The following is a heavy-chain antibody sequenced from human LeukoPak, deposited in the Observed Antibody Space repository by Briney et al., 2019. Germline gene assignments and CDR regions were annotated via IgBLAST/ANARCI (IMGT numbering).Heavy chain of an antibody. Sequence: GRSLRLSCAASGFTFDDYAMPWVRQAPGKGLEWVSGISWNSGSIGYADSVKGRFTISRDNAKNSLYLQMNSLRAEDTAVYYCARALSYSYGSMDFWGQGTLVIVSS. V-gene: IGHV3-9*01. CDR3: ARALSYSYGSMDF. J-gene: IGHJ4*02. CDR1: GFTFDDYA. D-gene: IGHD5-18*01. CDR2: ISWNSGSI.